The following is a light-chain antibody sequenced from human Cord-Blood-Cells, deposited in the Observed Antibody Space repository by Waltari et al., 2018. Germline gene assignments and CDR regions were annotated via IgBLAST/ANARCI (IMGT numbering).Light chain of an antibody. CDR1: QSVLYSSNNKNY. CDR3: QQYYSTPFT. V-gene: IGKV4-1*01. Sequence: QSVLYSSNNKNYLAWYQQKPGQPPRLLIYWASTRESGVPDRFSGSGSGTDFTLTISSLQAEDVAVYYCQQYYSTPFTFGPGTKVDIK. CDR2: WAS. J-gene: IGKJ3*01.